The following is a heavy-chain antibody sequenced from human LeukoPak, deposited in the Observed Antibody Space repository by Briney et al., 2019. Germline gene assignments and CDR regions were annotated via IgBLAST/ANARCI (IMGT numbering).Heavy chain of an antibody. CDR2: INPSGGST. J-gene: IGHJ5*02. Sequence: ASVKVSCKASGYTFTSYYMHWVRQAPGQGLEWMGIINPSGGSTSYAQKFQGRVTMTRDTSTSTVYMELSSLRSDDTAVYYCARDGRHRYYYDSSGFYGGWFDPWGQGTLVTVSS. CDR3: ARDGRHRYYYDSSGFYGGWFDP. CDR1: GYTFTSYY. D-gene: IGHD3-22*01. V-gene: IGHV1-46*01.